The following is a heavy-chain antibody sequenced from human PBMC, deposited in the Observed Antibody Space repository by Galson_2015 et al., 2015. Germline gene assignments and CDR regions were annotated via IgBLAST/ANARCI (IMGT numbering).Heavy chain of an antibody. CDR3: ARDSMAGSIAARVDAFDI. CDR1: GFTFSSYE. V-gene: IGHV3-48*03. Sequence: SLRLSCAASGFTFSSYEMNWVRQAPGKGLEWVSYISSSGSTIYYADSVKGRFTISRDNAKNSLYLQMNSLRAEDTAVYYCARDSMAGSIAARVDAFDIWGQGTMVTVSS. CDR2: ISSSGSTI. D-gene: IGHD6-6*01. J-gene: IGHJ3*02.